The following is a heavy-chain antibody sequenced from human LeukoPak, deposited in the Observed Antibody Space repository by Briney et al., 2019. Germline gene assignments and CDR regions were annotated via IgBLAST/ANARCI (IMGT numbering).Heavy chain of an antibody. D-gene: IGHD3-22*01. J-gene: IGHJ4*02. CDR2: IWYDGSNK. CDR3: ASNYYDSSGYSIDY. Sequence: GGSLRLSCAASGFTFSSYGMHWVRQAPGKGLEWVAVIWYDGSNKYYADSVKGRFTISRDNSKNTLCLQMNSLRAEDTAVYYCASNYYDSSGYSIDYWGQGTLVTVYS. V-gene: IGHV3-33*01. CDR1: GFTFSSYG.